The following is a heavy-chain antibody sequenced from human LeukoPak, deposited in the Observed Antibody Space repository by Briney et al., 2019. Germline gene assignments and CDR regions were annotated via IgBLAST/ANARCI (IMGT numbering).Heavy chain of an antibody. D-gene: IGHD1-14*01. V-gene: IGHV3-53*01. CDR3: ARRPGN. CDR1: GFSVGSNY. CDR2: IYSGGAI. J-gene: IGHJ4*02. Sequence: GSRGLSWVASGFSVGSNYMSWVRQAPGKGLEWVSLIYSGGAIRYADSVKGRFTISRDSSKNTLFLQMNDLTVEDTARYYCARRPGNWGQGILVTVSS.